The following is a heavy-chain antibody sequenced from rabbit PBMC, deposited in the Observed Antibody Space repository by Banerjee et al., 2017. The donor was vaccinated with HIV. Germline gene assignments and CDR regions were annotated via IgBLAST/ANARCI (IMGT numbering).Heavy chain of an antibody. D-gene: IGHD6-1*01. Sequence: QEQLVESRGGLVQPEGSLTLTCTASGFSFSSNWMCWVRQAPGKGLEWIACIYTGDGSTYYASWVNGRFTISKTSSTTVTLQMTSLTAADTATYFCARGYAGYAGYGYGGYGMDLWGPGTLVTVS. CDR2: IYTGDGST. CDR1: GFSFSSNW. J-gene: IGHJ6*01. CDR3: ARGYAGYAGYGYGGYGMDL. V-gene: IGHV1S45*01.